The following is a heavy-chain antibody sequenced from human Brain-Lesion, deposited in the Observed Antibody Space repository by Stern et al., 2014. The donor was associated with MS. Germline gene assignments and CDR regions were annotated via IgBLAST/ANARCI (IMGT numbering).Heavy chain of an antibody. D-gene: IGHD3-22*01. CDR2: INPKSGGT. V-gene: IGHV1-2*04. CDR1: GYTFTGYY. CDR3: ATYYYDSTGYNDF. J-gene: IGHJ4*02. Sequence: VQLVESGAEVKKPGASVKVSCKASGYTFTGYYMHWVRQAPGQGLEWMGWINPKSGGTNYAQKFQGWVTMTRDTSINTAYMELSRLRSDDTAVYYCATYYYDSTGYNDFWGQGTLVTVYS.